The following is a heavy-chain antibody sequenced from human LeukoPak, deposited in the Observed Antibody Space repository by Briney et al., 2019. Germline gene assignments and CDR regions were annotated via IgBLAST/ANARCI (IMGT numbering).Heavy chain of an antibody. Sequence: GRSLRLSCAASGFTFSSYGMHWVRQAPGKGLEWVAVIWYDGSNKYYADSVKGRFTISRDNSKNTLYLQMNSLRAEDTAVYYCAIFGAYGMRPVTYYYYGMDVWGQGTTVTVSS. CDR1: GFTFSSYG. V-gene: IGHV3-33*01. J-gene: IGHJ6*02. D-gene: IGHD3-3*01. CDR2: IWYDGSNK. CDR3: AIFGAYGMRPVTYYYYGMDV.